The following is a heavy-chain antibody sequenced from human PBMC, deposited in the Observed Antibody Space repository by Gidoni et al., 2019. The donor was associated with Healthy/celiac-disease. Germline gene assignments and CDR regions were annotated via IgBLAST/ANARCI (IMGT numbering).Heavy chain of an antibody. Sequence: QVQLVESGGGVVQPGRSLRLYCAASGFTFSSYGMLWVRQAPGKGLEWVAVISYDGSNKYFADSVKGRFTISRDNSKNTLYLQMNSLRAEDTAVYYCANRVVVVPATGGGEDSFDIWGHGTMVTVSS. CDR3: ANRVVVVPATGGGEDSFDI. D-gene: IGHD2-15*01. V-gene: IGHV3-30*18. CDR1: GFTFSSYG. CDR2: ISYDGSNK. J-gene: IGHJ3*02.